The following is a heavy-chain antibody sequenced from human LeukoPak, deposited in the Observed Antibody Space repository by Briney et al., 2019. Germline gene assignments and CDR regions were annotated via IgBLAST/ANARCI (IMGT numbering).Heavy chain of an antibody. V-gene: IGHV3-48*01. CDR2: ISSSSSTI. Sequence: GGSLRLSCAASGFTFSSHSMNWVRQAPGKGLEWVSYISSSSSTIYYADSVKGRFTISRDNAKNSLYLQMNSLRAEGAAVYYCARGAYYYEDWGQGTLVTVSS. J-gene: IGHJ4*02. CDR3: ARGAYYYED. CDR1: GFTFSSHS. D-gene: IGHD3-22*01.